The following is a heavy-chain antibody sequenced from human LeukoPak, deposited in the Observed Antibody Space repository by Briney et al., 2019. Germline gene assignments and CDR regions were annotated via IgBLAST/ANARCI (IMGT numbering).Heavy chain of an antibody. Sequence: GASVKVSCKASGYTFTGYYMHWVRQAPGQGLEWMGWINPNSGGTNYAQKFQGRVTMTRDTSISTAYMELSRLRSDDTAVYYCARASIAALYAFDIWGQGTMVTVSS. CDR3: ARASIAALYAFDI. J-gene: IGHJ3*02. CDR2: INPNSGGT. D-gene: IGHD6-6*01. V-gene: IGHV1-2*02. CDR1: GYTFTGYY.